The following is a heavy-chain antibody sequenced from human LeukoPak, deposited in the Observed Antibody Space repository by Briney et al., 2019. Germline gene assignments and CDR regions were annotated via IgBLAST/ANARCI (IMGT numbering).Heavy chain of an antibody. Sequence: PGGSLRLSCAASGFTFRNYWMGWVRQAPGKGLEWVANTKPDGSAEYYADSVRGRFTISRDNAKNTLYLQMNGLRVEDTAVYYCATSPVISRDWGQGTLVTVSS. V-gene: IGHV3-7*01. CDR1: GFTFRNYW. J-gene: IGHJ4*02. D-gene: IGHD2-21*01. CDR3: ATSPVISRD. CDR2: TKPDGSAE.